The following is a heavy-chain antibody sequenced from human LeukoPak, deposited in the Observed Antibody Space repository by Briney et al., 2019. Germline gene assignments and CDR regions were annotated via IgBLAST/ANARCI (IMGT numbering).Heavy chain of an antibody. CDR2: NKQRGST. J-gene: IGHJ2*01. CDR1: GGSFSGYY. V-gene: IGHV4-34*01. Sequence: SETLSLTCAVYGGSFSGYYWSWIRHPPGEGLEWIGENKQRGSTNYNPPLKSRVTISVDTSKNQFSLKLSSVTAADTAVYYCARGKSGYEFPSYWYFDLWGRGTLVTVSS. D-gene: IGHD5-12*01. CDR3: ARGKSGYEFPSYWYFDL.